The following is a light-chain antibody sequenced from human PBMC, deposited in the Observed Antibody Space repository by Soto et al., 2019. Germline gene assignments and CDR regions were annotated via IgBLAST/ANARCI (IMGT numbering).Light chain of an antibody. CDR2: NAS. CDR1: QSVSSN. J-gene: IGKJ5*01. Sequence: EIVMTQSPATLSVSPGERATLSCRASQSVSSNLAWYQQKPGQPPRLLIYNASNRTTGIPDRFSGSGSGTDFTLTISRLEPEDFAVYYCQQRGDWPPIAFGQGTRLEIK. CDR3: QQRGDWPPIA. V-gene: IGKV3-11*01.